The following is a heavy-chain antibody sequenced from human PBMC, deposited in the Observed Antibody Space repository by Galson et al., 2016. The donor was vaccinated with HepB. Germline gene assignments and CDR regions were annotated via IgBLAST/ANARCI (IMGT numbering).Heavy chain of an antibody. V-gene: IGHV4-61*02. J-gene: IGHJ4*02. CDR1: GVSMSSTSFY. CDR2: IYISGST. Sequence: TRSLTCTVSGVSMSSTSFYWTWIRQPAGKGLEWIGRIYISGSTNYNPSLKSRVTISLDTSKNQFSLKLTSVTAADTAVYYCARLDYWGRGTLVTVSS. CDR3: ARLDY.